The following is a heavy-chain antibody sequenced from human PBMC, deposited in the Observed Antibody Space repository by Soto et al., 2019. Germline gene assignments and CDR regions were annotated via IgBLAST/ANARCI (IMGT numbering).Heavy chain of an antibody. V-gene: IGHV3-7*04. CDR3: ARGVAGSGFDL. D-gene: IGHD6-19*01. CDR2: IKQDGSEK. J-gene: IGHJ4*02. Sequence: PGGSLRLSCAASGFTFSSYWMSWVRQAPGKGLEWVANIKQDGSEKYYVDSVKSRITVNPDTSKNHFSLQLNSVTPDDTAVYYCARGVAGSGFDLWGQGTLVTVSS. CDR1: GFTFSSYW.